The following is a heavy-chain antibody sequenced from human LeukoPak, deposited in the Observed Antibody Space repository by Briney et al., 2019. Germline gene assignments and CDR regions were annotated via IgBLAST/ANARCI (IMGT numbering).Heavy chain of an antibody. D-gene: IGHD7-27*01. CDR1: GYSFTSYW. J-gene: IGHJ6*04. V-gene: IGHV5-51*01. CDR3: ARRKNTGERDPMYYYYGMDV. CDR2: IYPGDSDT. Sequence: GESLKISCKGSGYSFTSYWIGWVRQMPGKGLEWMGIIYPGDSDTRYSPSFQGQVTISADKSISTAYLQWSSLKASDTAMYYCARRKNTGERDPMYYYYGMDVWGKGSTVTVSS.